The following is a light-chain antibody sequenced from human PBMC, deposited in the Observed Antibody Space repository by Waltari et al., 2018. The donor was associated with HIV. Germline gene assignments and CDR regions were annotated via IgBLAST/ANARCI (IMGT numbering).Light chain of an antibody. CDR2: RNN. Sequence: QSVLTQPPSAAGDPGQKVPMPFSGTNSTIGKNYVNLYQKFPGMAPKILVYRNNQRPSGVPDRFSGSKSGTSASLAISGGRSEDEADYYCEAWDDSLSRSVFGGGTKLTVL. CDR1: NSTIGKNY. CDR3: EAWDDSLSRSV. J-gene: IGLJ3*02. V-gene: IGLV1-47*01.